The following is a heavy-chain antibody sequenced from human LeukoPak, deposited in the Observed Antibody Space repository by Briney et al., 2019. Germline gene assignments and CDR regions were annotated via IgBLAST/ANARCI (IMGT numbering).Heavy chain of an antibody. CDR2: IRSKAYGGTT. Sequence: HPGGSLRLSCTASGFTFCDYAMSCVRQAPGKGLEGVGFIRSKAYGGTTEYAASVKGRFTISRDDSKSIAYLQMNSLKTEDTAVYYCTRVSSSWYAGYFDYWGQGTLVTVSS. CDR3: TRVSSSWYAGYFDY. J-gene: IGHJ4*02. V-gene: IGHV3-49*04. D-gene: IGHD6-13*01. CDR1: GFTFCDYA.